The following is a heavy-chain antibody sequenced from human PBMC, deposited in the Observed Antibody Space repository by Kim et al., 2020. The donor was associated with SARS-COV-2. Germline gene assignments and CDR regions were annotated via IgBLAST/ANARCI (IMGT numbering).Heavy chain of an antibody. V-gene: IGHV4-34*01. CDR2: INHSGST. CDR1: GGSFSGYY. Sequence: SETLSLTCAVYGGSFSGYYWSWIRQPPGKGLEWIGEINHSGSTNYNPSLKSRVTISVDTSKNQFSLKLSSVTAADTAVYYCARARRAVAYFDYWGQGTLV. CDR3: ARARRAVAYFDY. J-gene: IGHJ4*02. D-gene: IGHD6-19*01.